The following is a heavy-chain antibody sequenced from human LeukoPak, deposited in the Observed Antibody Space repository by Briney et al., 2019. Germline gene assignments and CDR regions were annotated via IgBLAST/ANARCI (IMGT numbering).Heavy chain of an antibody. CDR1: GGSISSSSYY. D-gene: IGHD2-2*01. J-gene: IGHJ4*02. CDR3: ARLPIVVVPADYYFDY. V-gene: IGHV4-39*01. Sequence: SETLSLTCTVSGGSISSSSYYWGWIRQPPGTGLEWIGSIYYSGSTYYNPSLKSRVTISVDTSKNQFSLKLSSVTAADTAVYYCARLPIVVVPADYYFDYWGQGTLVTVSS. CDR2: IYYSGST.